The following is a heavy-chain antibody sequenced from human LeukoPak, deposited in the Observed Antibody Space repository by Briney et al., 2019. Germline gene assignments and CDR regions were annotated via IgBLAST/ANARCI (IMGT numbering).Heavy chain of an antibody. Sequence: PGGSLRLSCAASGFTFSSYAMSWVRQAPGKGLVWVSRINSDGDSTIYADSVKGRFTISRDNAKNALYLQMNSLRAEDTAVYYCARGNIAAAGIHYWGQGTLVTVSS. V-gene: IGHV3-74*01. CDR1: GFTFSSYA. CDR3: ARGNIAAAGIHY. J-gene: IGHJ4*02. CDR2: INSDGDST. D-gene: IGHD6-13*01.